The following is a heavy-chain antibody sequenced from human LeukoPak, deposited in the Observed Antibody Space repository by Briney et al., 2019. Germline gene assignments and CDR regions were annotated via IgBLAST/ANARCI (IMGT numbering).Heavy chain of an antibody. V-gene: IGHV5-51*01. CDR2: IYPGDSKT. CDR3: VRHGFEKLWLGASSIPTYIDH. CDR1: PYMFTTYW. D-gene: IGHD3-10*01. Sequence: GESLKISCKASPYMFTTYWIGWVRQMPGKGLEWMGIIYPGDSKTRYSPSFEGQVSISADKSISTAYLQWSSLKASDTAMYYCVRHGFEKLWLGASSIPTYIDHWGQGTLVTVSS. J-gene: IGHJ4*02.